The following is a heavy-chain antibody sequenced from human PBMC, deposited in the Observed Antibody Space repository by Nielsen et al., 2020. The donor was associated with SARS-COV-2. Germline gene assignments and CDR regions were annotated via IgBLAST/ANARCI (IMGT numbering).Heavy chain of an antibody. J-gene: IGHJ4*02. Sequence: GESLKISCVASGFNFTRYSMNWVRQAPGKGPEWVAYISSDSSWKQYADSVKGRVSISRDNAKKSLDLQMNSLRGEDTAVYYCARGVLDYWGLGALVTVSS. V-gene: IGHV3-21*03. CDR2: ISSDSSWK. D-gene: IGHD2-2*01. CDR3: ARGVLDY. CDR1: GFNFTRYS.